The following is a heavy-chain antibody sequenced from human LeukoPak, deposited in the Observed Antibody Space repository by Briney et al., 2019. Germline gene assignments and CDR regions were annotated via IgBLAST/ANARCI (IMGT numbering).Heavy chain of an antibody. J-gene: IGHJ4*02. V-gene: IGHV3-23*01. CDR1: GFTVSSNY. D-gene: IGHD5-18*01. CDR2: ISGSGGST. CDR3: AKYSYGFDY. Sequence: PGGSLRLSCAASGFTVSSNYMSWVRQAPGKGLEWVSAISGSGGSTYYADSVKGRFTISRDNSKNTLYLQMNSLRAEDTAVYYCAKYSYGFDYWGQGTLVTVSS.